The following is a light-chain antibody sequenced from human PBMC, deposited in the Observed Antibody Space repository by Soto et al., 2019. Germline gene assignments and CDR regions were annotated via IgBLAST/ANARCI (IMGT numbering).Light chain of an antibody. CDR1: QSFINSL. CDR2: DAS. CDR3: HQYDSIVQT. Sequence: EIVLTQAPGTLSLSPGDRATLSCTASQSFINSLLAWYQQKPGQPPRLLIYDASTRATATPERFSGSGSGTDFTLTISRLEPEDFAVYYCHQYDSIVQTFGQGTKVDIK. J-gene: IGKJ1*01. V-gene: IGKV3-20*01.